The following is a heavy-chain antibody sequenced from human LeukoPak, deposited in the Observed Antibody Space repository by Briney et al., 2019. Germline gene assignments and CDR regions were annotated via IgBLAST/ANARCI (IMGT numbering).Heavy chain of an antibody. CDR1: GFTFSSYW. D-gene: IGHD6-13*01. V-gene: IGHV3-74*01. CDR3: ARRPYSTSWYYFDY. Sequence: PGGSLRLSCVASGFTFSSYWMHWVRQDPRKGLVWVSRINGDGRNINYADSVRGRFTISRDNAKNTLYLQMNTLRVEDTAVYYCARRPYSTSWYYFDYWGQGTLVTVSS. CDR2: INGDGRNI. J-gene: IGHJ4*02.